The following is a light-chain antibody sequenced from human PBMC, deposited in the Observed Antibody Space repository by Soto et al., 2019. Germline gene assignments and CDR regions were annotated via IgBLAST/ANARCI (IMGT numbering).Light chain of an antibody. J-gene: IGLJ3*02. CDR2: DTS. CDR1: TGPVTSGHY. Sequence: QAVVTQEPSLTVSPGGTVTLTCGSSTGPVTSGHYPYWFQQKPGQAPRTLIYDTSNKQSWTPARFSGSLLGGKAALTLSGAQPEDEAEYYCLLSYSGAVMFGGGTKVSVL. V-gene: IGLV7-46*01. CDR3: LLSYSGAVM.